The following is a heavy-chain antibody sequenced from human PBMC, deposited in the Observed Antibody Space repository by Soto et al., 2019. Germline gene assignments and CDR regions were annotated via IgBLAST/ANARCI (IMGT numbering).Heavy chain of an antibody. CDR3: ARGGPRTHFDY. CDR1: GFTFSSYA. V-gene: IGHV3-23*01. D-gene: IGHD2-2*01. Sequence: GGSLRLSCAASGFTFSSYAMNWVRQAPGKGLEWVSVISGSGDSTYYADSVKGRFTISRDNSKNTLYLQMNSLRTEDTAVYYCARGGPRTHFDYWGQGTLVTVSS. J-gene: IGHJ4*02. CDR2: ISGSGDST.